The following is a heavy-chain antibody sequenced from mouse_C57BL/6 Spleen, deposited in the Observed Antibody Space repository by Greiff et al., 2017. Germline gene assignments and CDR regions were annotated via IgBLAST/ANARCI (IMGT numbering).Heavy chain of an antibody. Sequence: QVQLQQPGTELVKPGASVKLSCKASGYTFTSYWMHWVKQRPGQGLEWIGNINPCNGGTNYNEKFKSKATLTVDKSSSTAYMQLSSLTYEDSAVCESERDHDPYYIDYWGQGTTLTVSS. CDR1: GYTFTSYW. J-gene: IGHJ2*01. CDR2: INPCNGGT. V-gene: IGHV1-53*01. CDR3: ERDHDPYYIDY.